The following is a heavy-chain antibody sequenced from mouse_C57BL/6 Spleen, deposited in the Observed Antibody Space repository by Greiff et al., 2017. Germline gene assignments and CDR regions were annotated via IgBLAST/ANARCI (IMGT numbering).Heavy chain of an antibody. CDR1: GYTFTDYN. Sequence: EVKVVESGPELVKPGASVKMSCKASGYTFTDYNMHWVKQSHGKSLEWIGYTNPNNGGTSYNQKFKGKATLTVNKSSSTAYMELRSLTSEDSAVYYCARGGYFDVWGTGTTVTVSS. CDR3: ARGGYFDV. CDR2: TNPNNGGT. V-gene: IGHV1-22*01. J-gene: IGHJ1*03.